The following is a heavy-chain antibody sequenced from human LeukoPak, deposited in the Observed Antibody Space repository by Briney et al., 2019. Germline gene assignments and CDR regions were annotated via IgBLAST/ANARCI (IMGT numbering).Heavy chain of an antibody. CDR2: IYYSGST. V-gene: IGHV4-61*08. Sequence: SETLSLTCTVSGGSVSSGAYYWSWIRQPPGKALEWIGYIYYSGSTNYNPSLESRVTMSVDTSKNEFSLRLTSVTAADTAVYYCARVGSSLPGVWYGMDVWGQGTTVTVSS. J-gene: IGHJ6*02. D-gene: IGHD2-15*01. CDR1: GGSVSSGAYY. CDR3: ARVGSSLPGVWYGMDV.